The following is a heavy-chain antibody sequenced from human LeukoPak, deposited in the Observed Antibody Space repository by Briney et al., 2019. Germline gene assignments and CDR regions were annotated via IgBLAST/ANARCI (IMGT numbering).Heavy chain of an antibody. CDR2: ISAYNGNT. J-gene: IGHJ4*02. CDR3: ARRPYDFWSGYYGPFDY. Sequence: ASVTVSCKASGYTFTSYGISWVRQAPGQGLEWMGWISAYNGNTNYAQKLQGRVTMTTDTSTSTAYMELRSLRSDDTAVYYCARRPYDFWSGYYGPFDYWGQGTLVTVSS. CDR1: GYTFTSYG. D-gene: IGHD3-3*01. V-gene: IGHV1-18*01.